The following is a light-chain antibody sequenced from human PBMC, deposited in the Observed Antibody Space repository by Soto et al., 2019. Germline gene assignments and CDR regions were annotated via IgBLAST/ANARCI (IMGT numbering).Light chain of an antibody. Sequence: EIVLTQSPGTLSLSPGERATLSCRASQSVSSSFLAWYQQKPGQAPRLLIYAASRRATGIPDRFSGSGSGTDFTLTISRREPEDFAVYYCQQYGSSVFSFGPGTKVDIK. J-gene: IGKJ3*01. CDR2: AAS. V-gene: IGKV3-20*01. CDR3: QQYGSSVFS. CDR1: QSVSSSF.